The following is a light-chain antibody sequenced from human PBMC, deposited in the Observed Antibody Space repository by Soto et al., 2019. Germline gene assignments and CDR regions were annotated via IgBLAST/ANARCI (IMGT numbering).Light chain of an antibody. CDR1: NSNIGRNI. CDR3: AAWDDSLKGVI. V-gene: IGLV1-44*01. Sequence: QSALIQPPSASGTPGQRVTISCSGSNSNIGRNIVNWYQHLPGTAPKLLIYRNDQRASGVPDRFSGSKSGTSASLAISGLQSGDESDFYCAAWDDSLKGVIFGGGTKVTVL. CDR2: RND. J-gene: IGLJ2*01.